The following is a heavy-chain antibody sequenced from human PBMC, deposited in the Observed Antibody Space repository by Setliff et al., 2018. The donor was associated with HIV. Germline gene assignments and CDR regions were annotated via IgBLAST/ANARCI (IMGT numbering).Heavy chain of an antibody. D-gene: IGHD1-1*01. V-gene: IGHV4-4*08. CDR1: GGSISSYY. CDR2: IYTGGST. Sequence: ETLSLTCTVSGGSISSYYWSWIRQPPGKGLEWIGYIYTGGSTNYNPSLKSRVTISVDTSKDQFSLKLSSVTAADTAVYYCALGTYYYYMDVWGKGTTVTVSS. CDR3: ALGTYYYYMDV. J-gene: IGHJ6*03.